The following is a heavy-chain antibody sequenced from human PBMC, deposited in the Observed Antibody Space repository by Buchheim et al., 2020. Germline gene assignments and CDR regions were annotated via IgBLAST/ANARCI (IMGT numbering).Heavy chain of an antibody. CDR1: GFTFSSYE. J-gene: IGHJ6*02. V-gene: IGHV3-48*03. CDR2: ISRSGSTI. CDR3: ARGYSSASFYYYGMDV. D-gene: IGHD6-6*01. Sequence: EVQLVESGGGLVQPGGSLRLSCAASGFTFSSYEMNWVRQAPGKGLEWVSYISRSGSTIYYADSVKGRFTISRDNAKNSLYLQMNSLKAEDTAVYYCARGYSSASFYYYGMDVWGQGTT.